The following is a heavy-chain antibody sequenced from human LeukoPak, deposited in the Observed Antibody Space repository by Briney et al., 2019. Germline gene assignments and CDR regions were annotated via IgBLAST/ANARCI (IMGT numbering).Heavy chain of an antibody. CDR2: INHSGST. Sequence: SETLSLTCAVYGGSFSGYYWSWIRQPPGKGLEWIGEINHSGSTNYNPSLKSRVTISVDRSKNQFSLKLSSVTAADTAVYYCARGGVGSSRLPTHAFDIWGQGTMVTVSS. V-gene: IGHV4-34*01. CDR3: ARGGVGSSRLPTHAFDI. CDR1: GGSFSGYY. J-gene: IGHJ3*02. D-gene: IGHD6-13*01.